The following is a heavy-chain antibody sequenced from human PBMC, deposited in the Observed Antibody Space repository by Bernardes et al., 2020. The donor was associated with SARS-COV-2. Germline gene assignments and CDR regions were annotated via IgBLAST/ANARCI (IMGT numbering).Heavy chain of an antibody. D-gene: IGHD3-3*01. J-gene: IGHJ6*02. V-gene: IGHV4-39*01. CDR3: ARHGSSITIFGVVNRYGMDV. Sequence: SETLSLTCTVSGGSISSSSYQWGWIRQPPGKGLEWIGSIYYSGSTYYNPSLKSRVTISVDTSKNQFSLKLSSVTAADKAVYYCARHGSSITIFGVVNRYGMDVWGQGTTVTVSS. CDR2: IYYSGST. CDR1: GGSISSSSYQ.